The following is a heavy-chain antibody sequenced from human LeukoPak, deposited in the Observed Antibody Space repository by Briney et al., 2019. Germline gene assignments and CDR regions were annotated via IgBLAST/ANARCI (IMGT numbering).Heavy chain of an antibody. V-gene: IGHV4-39*01. D-gene: IGHD1-1*01. CDR1: GGSINSSSSY. CDR3: GRHGHDTGNYEAHFDY. CDR2: FYYSGST. J-gene: IGHJ4*02. Sequence: SETLSLTCTVSGGSINSSSSYWGWIRQPPGKGLQWIGSFYYSGSTFYNPSLKSRVTISIDTSKSQFSLELKSVTAADTAVYYCGRHGHDTGNYEAHFDYWGQGALVTVSS.